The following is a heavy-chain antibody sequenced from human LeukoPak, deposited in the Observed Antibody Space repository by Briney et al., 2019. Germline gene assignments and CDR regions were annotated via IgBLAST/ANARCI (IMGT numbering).Heavy chain of an antibody. Sequence: GESLRLSCAASGFTFSSYWMHWVRQAPGKGLVWVSRINGDGSGTRYADSVKGRFTISRDNSRNTLYLQMNSLRAEDTAVYYCAKAGYCSGGSCYGFDYWGQGTLLTVSS. V-gene: IGHV3-74*01. D-gene: IGHD2-15*01. CDR1: GFTFSSYW. J-gene: IGHJ4*02. CDR3: AKAGYCSGGSCYGFDY. CDR2: INGDGSGT.